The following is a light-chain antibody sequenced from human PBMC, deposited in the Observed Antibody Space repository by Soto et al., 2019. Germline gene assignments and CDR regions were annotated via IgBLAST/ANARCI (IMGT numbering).Light chain of an antibody. CDR3: QQSYSSPPT. CDR2: GAS. CDR1: QSVSSN. J-gene: IGKJ1*01. V-gene: IGKV3-15*01. Sequence: EIVMTQSPATLSVSPGERATLSCRASQSVSSNLVWYQQKPGQAPRLLVYGASTRATGIPARFSGSRSGPDFTLTISSLQPEDFATYYCQQSYSSPPTFGQGTKVDIK.